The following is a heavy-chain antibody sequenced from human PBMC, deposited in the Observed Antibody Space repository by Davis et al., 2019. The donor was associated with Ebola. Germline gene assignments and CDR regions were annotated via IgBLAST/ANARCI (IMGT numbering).Heavy chain of an antibody. CDR3: ARGPYDFWSGYYPRHYYYGMDV. V-gene: IGHV1-69*13. CDR1: GGTFSSYA. J-gene: IGHJ6*02. D-gene: IGHD3-3*01. Sequence: SVKVSCKASGGTFSSYAISWVRQAPGQGLEWMGGIIPIFGTANYAQKFKGRVTITADESTSTAYMELSSLRSEDTAVYYCARGPYDFWSGYYPRHYYYGMDVWGQGTTVTVSS. CDR2: IIPIFGTA.